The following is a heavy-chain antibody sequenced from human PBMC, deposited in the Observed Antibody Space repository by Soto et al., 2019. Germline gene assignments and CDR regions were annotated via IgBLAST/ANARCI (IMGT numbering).Heavy chain of an antibody. Sequence: GGCLRLSCAASGFTFSSYGMHWVRQAPGKGLEWVAVIWYDGSNKYYADSVKGRFTISRDNSKNSVTAADTAVYYCARTTAAIHLNYWSQGTLVTVSS. D-gene: IGHD2-21*02. J-gene: IGHJ4*02. CDR1: GFTFSSYG. CDR2: IWYDGSNK. V-gene: IGHV3-33*01. CDR3: ARTTAAIHLNY.